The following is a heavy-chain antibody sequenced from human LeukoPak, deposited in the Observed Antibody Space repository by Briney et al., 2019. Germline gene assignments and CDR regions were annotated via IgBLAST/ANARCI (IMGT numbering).Heavy chain of an antibody. CDR2: ISYTGST. CDR1: GGSISSSSYY. D-gene: IGHD4-17*01. J-gene: IGHJ6*02. V-gene: IGHV4-39*01. CDR3: ARHYGDSAARYGMDV. Sequence: LSETPSLTCTVSGGSISSSSYYWDWIRQPPGKGLEWIGSISYTGSTYYSPSLKSRVIISVDRSKNQFSLKLSSVTAADTAVYFCARHYGDSAARYGMDVWGQGTTVTVSS.